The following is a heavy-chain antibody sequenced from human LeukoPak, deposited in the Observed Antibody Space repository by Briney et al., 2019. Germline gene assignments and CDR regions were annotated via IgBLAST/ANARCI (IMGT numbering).Heavy chain of an antibody. CDR1: GFTFSSYA. CDR3: AKIADYSTVTTVRIPPGAFDI. CDR2: VSYDGSNK. D-gene: IGHD4-17*01. J-gene: IGHJ3*02. Sequence: GGSLRLSCAASGFTFSSYAMHWVRQAPGKGLEWVAVVSYDGSNKYYADSVKGRFTISRDNSKNTLYLQMNSLRAEDTAVYYCAKIADYSTVTTVRIPPGAFDIWGHGTMVTVSS. V-gene: IGHV3-30-3*02.